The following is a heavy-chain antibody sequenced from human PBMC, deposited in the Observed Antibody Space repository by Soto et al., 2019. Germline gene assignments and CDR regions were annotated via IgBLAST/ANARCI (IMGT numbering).Heavy chain of an antibody. CDR1: GYSFTIYW. Sequence: PGESLKISCNGSGYSFTIYWIGWVRQMPGKGLEWMGIIYPGDSDTRYSPSFQGQVTISADKSISTAYLQWSSLKASDTAMYYCARPSYDSRKGFDYWGQGTLVTVPS. CDR3: ARPSYDSRKGFDY. V-gene: IGHV5-51*01. D-gene: IGHD3-22*01. J-gene: IGHJ4*02. CDR2: IYPGDSDT.